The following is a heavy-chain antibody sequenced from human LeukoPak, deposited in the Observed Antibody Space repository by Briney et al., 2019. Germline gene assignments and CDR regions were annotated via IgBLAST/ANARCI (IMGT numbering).Heavy chain of an antibody. CDR1: GYTFTDYH. D-gene: IGHD6-19*01. V-gene: IGHV1-2*02. J-gene: IGHJ5*02. CDR3: ARDRPGYSSWFDP. CDR2: INPNSGGT. Sequence: GASVKVSFKASGYTFTDYHMHWVRQAPGQGLEWMGWINPNSGGTNSAQKFQGRVTMTRDTSITTAYMDLSSLRSDDTAVYYCARDRPGYSSWFDPWGQGTLVTVSS.